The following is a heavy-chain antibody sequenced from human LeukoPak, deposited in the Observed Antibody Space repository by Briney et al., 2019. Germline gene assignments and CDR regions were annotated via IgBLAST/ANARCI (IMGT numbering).Heavy chain of an antibody. CDR2: ISYDGSNK. CDR3: ARGTYYDFWSGARPYYYDSSGYYLGFDY. CDR1: GFTFSSYA. V-gene: IGHV3-30-3*01. D-gene: IGHD3-22*01. Sequence: GGSLRLSCAASGFTFSSYAMHWVRQAPGKGLEWVAVISYDGSNKYYADSVKGRFTISRDNSKNTLYLQMNSLRAEGTAVYYCARGTYYDFWSGARPYYYDSSGYYLGFDYWGQGTLVTVSS. J-gene: IGHJ4*02.